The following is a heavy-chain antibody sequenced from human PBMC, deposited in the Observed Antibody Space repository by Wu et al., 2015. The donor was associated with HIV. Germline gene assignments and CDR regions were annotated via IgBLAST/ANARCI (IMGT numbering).Heavy chain of an antibody. CDR3: ARGYLVSRETRDYYMDV. CDR2: MNPNTGNR. CDR1: GYSFTNFD. V-gene: IGHV1-8*03. Sequence: QVQLVQSGAEVKRSGASVKVSCKASGYSFTNFDINWVRQASGQGLEWVGWMNPNTGNRGYAQKFQGRVTFTKNTSISTAYMDLSGLTSADTGVYFCARGYLVSRETRDYYMDVWGKGTTVSVFS. D-gene: IGHD1-14*01. J-gene: IGHJ6*03.